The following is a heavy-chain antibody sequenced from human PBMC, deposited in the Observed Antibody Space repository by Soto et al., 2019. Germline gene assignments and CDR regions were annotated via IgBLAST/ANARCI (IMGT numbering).Heavy chain of an antibody. J-gene: IGHJ4*02. CDR3: AGWLPTLGHFDY. CDR1: GGTFSSYA. V-gene: IGHV1-69*13. Sequence: SVKVSCKASGGTFSSYAISWVRQAPGQGLEWMGGIIPVFGTANYAQKFQGRVTITADESTSTAYMELSSLRSEDTAVYYCAGWLPTLGHFDYWGQGTLVTVSS. D-gene: IGHD5-12*01. CDR2: IIPVFGTA.